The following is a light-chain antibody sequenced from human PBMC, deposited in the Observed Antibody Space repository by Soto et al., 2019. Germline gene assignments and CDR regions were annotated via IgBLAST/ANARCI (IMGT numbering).Light chain of an antibody. Sequence: EIVLTQSQGPLSLSPGERSTLSCRASQSVGRNYFAWYQQKPGQAPRLFIYDTSTRATGISDRFSGSGSGTDFTLTISRLEPEDSAVYYCQQHGTTFGQGTKVDIK. J-gene: IGKJ1*01. CDR1: QSVGRNY. CDR2: DTS. V-gene: IGKV3-20*01. CDR3: QQHGTT.